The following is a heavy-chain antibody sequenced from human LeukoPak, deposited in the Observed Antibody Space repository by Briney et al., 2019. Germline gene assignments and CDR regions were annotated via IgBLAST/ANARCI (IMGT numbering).Heavy chain of an antibody. CDR3: ARVVMVGANGHWFDP. V-gene: IGHV3-11*01. CDR1: GLTFSDYY. J-gene: IGHJ5*02. CDR2: ISSSVSTI. D-gene: IGHD2-8*01. Sequence: GGSLRLSCAASGLTFSDYYMSWIRQAPGKGLEWVSYISSSVSTIYYADSVKGRLTSSRDNAKNSMYLQMNSLRAEDTAVYYSARVVMVGANGHWFDPWGQGTLVTVSS.